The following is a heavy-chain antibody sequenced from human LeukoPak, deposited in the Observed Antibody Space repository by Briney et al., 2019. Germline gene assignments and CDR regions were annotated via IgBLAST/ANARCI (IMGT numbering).Heavy chain of an antibody. J-gene: IGHJ2*01. V-gene: IGHV3-23*01. CDR1: GFTFSSYA. D-gene: IGHD5-12*01. Sequence: GGSLRLSCAASGFTFSSYAMSWVRQAPGKGLEWVSAISGSGGSTYYADSVKGRFTISRDNSKNTLYLQMNSLRAEDTAVYYCAKVPPGGYSDYEDWYFDLWGRGTLVTVSS. CDR3: AKVPPGGYSDYEDWYFDL. CDR2: ISGSGGST.